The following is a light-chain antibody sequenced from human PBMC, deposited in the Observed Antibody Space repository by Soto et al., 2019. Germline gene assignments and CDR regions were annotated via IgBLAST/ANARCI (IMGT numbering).Light chain of an antibody. CDR2: GAS. CDR3: QQYGPSPIT. J-gene: IGKJ5*01. Sequence: EIVLTQSPGTLSLSPGERVTLSCRASQSLSGNYLAWYQQKPGQAPKFLIYGASNRATGIPDRFSGGGSGTDFALTINRLAPEDFAVYYCQQYGPSPITFGQGTRLEMK. CDR1: QSLSGNY. V-gene: IGKV3-20*01.